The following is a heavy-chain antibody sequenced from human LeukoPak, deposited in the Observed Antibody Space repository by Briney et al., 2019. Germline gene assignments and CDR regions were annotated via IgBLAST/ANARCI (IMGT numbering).Heavy chain of an antibody. J-gene: IGHJ5*01. CDR3: AKDQLYFGDLCCDS. CDR2: ISGSGDAT. V-gene: IGHV3-23*01. CDR1: GFSFSTYA. Sequence: ETGGSLRLSCVASGFSFSTYAMSWVRQAPGKGLEWASSISGSGDATYYADSVKGRFTISRDNSKSTVFLQMKGLRGDDTALYYCAKDQLYFGDLCCDSWGQGTLVAVSS. D-gene: IGHD3-10*01.